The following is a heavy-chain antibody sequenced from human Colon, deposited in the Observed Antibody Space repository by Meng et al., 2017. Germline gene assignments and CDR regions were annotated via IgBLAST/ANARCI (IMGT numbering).Heavy chain of an antibody. CDR3: ARGGLVVIGRGRFDP. J-gene: IGHJ5*02. CDR1: GVLLSGYY. D-gene: IGHD2-21*01. CDR2: IHHNGRT. V-gene: IGHV4-34*01. Sequence: GRRHQWGAGRGKPAESRSRNCNVSGVLLSGYYWTWIRQPPGKGLEWIGEIHHNGRTNYNPSLQSRVTLSVDTSKNQFSVRLTSMTAADTGVYYCARGGLVVIGRGRFDPWGQGTLVTVSS.